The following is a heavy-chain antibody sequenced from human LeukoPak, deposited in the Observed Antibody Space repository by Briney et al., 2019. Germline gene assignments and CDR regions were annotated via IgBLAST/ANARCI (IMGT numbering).Heavy chain of an antibody. Sequence: SQTLSLTCAISGDSVSSNSAAWNWIRQSPSRGIEWLGRTHYRSKWYNDYAVSVKSRITINPDTSKNQFSLQLNSVTPEDTAVYYCARWRGYYYDSSGFDYWGQGTLVTVSS. CDR2: THYRSKWYN. CDR1: GDSVSSNSAA. V-gene: IGHV6-1*01. D-gene: IGHD3-22*01. CDR3: ARWRGYYYDSSGFDY. J-gene: IGHJ4*02.